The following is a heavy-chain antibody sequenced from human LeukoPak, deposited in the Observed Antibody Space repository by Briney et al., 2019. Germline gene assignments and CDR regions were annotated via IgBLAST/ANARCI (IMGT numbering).Heavy chain of an antibody. CDR3: AKDRSIGTYYTFDH. Sequence: GGSLRLSCAASGFTFINYWMSWVRQAPGKGPEWVATISGSGVMTYYADSVKGRFTVSGDNSKNTVYLQMSSLTAADTAVYYCAKDRSIGTYYTFDHWGQGTLVTVSS. V-gene: IGHV3-23*01. D-gene: IGHD1-26*01. J-gene: IGHJ4*02. CDR2: ISGSGVMT. CDR1: GFTFINYW.